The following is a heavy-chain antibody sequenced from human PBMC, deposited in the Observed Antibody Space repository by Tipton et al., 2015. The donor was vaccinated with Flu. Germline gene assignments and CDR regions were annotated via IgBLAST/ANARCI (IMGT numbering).Heavy chain of an antibody. Sequence: LRLSCTVSGGSISSGNYYWTWIRQPAGKGLEWIGRIYTRGSTNYNPSLKSRVTMSVDTSKNQFSLKLSSVTAADTAVYYCARGSGSGTYVIFDFWGQGTLVTVSS. V-gene: IGHV4-61*02. CDR1: GGSISSGNYY. CDR3: ARGSGSGTYVIFDF. CDR2: IYTRGST. D-gene: IGHD3-10*01. J-gene: IGHJ4*02.